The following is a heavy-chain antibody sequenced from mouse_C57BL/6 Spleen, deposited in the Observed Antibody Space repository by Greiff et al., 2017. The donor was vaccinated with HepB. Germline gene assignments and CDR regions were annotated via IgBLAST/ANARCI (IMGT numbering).Heavy chain of an antibody. Sequence: QVQLQQPGAELVKPGASVKLSCKASGYTFTSYWMQWVKQRPGQGLEWIGEIDPSDSYTNYNQKFKGKATLTVDTSSSTAYMQLSSLTSKDSAVYYCARGFFDYWGQGTTLTVSS. J-gene: IGHJ2*01. CDR2: IDPSDSYT. V-gene: IGHV1-50*01. CDR1: GYTFTSYW. CDR3: ARGFFDY.